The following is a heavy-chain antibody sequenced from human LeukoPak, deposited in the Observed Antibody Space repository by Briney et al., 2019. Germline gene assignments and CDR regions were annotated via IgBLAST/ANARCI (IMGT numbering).Heavy chain of an antibody. CDR1: GFTFSTYW. J-gene: IGHJ4*02. CDR3: ARGRLVSQGGGYEY. D-gene: IGHD5-12*01. V-gene: IGHV3-74*01. Sequence: GGSLRLSCAASGFTFSTYWMHWVRQVPGKGLVWVSRINPGETRTNYADSVKGRFTIFRDNARNTLFLQMNSLTADDTAVYYCARGRLVSQGGGYEYWGQGTLVTVSS. CDR2: INPGETRT.